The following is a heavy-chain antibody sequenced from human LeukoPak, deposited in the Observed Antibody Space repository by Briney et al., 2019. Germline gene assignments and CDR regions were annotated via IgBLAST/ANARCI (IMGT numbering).Heavy chain of an antibody. V-gene: IGHV1-8*01. CDR3: AIGQQLVRGAFDI. CDR2: MNPNSGNT. CDR1: GYTFTSYD. J-gene: IGHJ3*02. D-gene: IGHD6-13*01. Sequence: GASVTVSFTASGYTFTSYDINWVRQATGQGLEWMGWMNPNSGNTGYAQKFQGRVTMTRNTSISTAYMELSSLRSEDTAVYYCAIGQQLVRGAFDIWGQGTMVTVSS.